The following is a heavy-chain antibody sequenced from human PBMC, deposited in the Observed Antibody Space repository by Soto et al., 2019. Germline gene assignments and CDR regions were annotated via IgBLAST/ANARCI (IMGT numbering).Heavy chain of an antibody. CDR2: INPSGST. Sequence: SETLSLTCAVYGGSFSGYHWSWIRQPPGKGLEWIGEINPSGSTNYNPSLKSRVTISVDTSKNHFSLKLSSVPAADTAVYYCARVVPAATWWFEPWGQGTLVTVSS. J-gene: IGHJ5*02. CDR3: ARVVPAATWWFEP. CDR1: GGSFSGYH. D-gene: IGHD2-2*01. V-gene: IGHV4-34*01.